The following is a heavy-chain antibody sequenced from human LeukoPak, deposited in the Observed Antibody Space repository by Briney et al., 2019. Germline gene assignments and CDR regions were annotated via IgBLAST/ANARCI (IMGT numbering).Heavy chain of an antibody. CDR1: GGSINSYY. D-gene: IGHD1-26*01. Sequence: SETLSLTCTVSGGSINSYYWSWIRQPAGKGLEWIGRIYTSGSTNYNPSLKSRVTMSVDTSKNQFSLKLSSVTAADTAVYYCARGSHSGSYYYYYYMDVWGKGTTVTISS. CDR2: IYTSGST. V-gene: IGHV4-4*07. J-gene: IGHJ6*03. CDR3: ARGSHSGSYYYYYYMDV.